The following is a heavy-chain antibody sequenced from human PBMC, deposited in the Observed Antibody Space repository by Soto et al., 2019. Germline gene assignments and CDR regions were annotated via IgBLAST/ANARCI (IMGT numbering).Heavy chain of an antibody. V-gene: IGHV3-23*01. D-gene: IGHD3-3*01. Sequence: GGSLRLSCAASGFTFSTYALTWVRQAPGKGLEWVSSISGSGGTTYYADSVKGRFTLSRDDSKNTLYLQMNSLRAEDTAIYYCAIGGGQSYYSGMDVWGQCTTVTVSS. CDR1: GFTFSTYA. J-gene: IGHJ6*02. CDR3: AIGGGQSYYSGMDV. CDR2: ISGSGGTT.